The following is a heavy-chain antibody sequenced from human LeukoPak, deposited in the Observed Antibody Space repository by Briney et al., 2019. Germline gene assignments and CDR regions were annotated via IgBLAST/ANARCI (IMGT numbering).Heavy chain of an antibody. Sequence: SETLSLTCAVYGGSFSVYYWSWIRQPPGKGLEWIGEINHSGSTNYNPSLKSRVTISVDTSKNQFSLKLSSVTAADTAVYYCARAPYYYDSSGQNLQYWGQGTLVTVSS. J-gene: IGHJ4*02. CDR1: GGSFSVYY. D-gene: IGHD3-22*01. V-gene: IGHV4-34*01. CDR3: ARAPYYYDSSGQNLQY. CDR2: INHSGST.